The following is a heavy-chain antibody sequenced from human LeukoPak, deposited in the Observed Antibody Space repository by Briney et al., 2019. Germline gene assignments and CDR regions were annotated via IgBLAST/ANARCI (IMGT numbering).Heavy chain of an antibody. J-gene: IGHJ4*02. CDR2: ISYDGTYK. CDR1: GFTFNNYG. D-gene: IGHD1-1*01. Sequence: GGSLRLSCAASGFTFNNYGMHWVRQAPGKGLEWVAVISYDGTYKNYADSVKGRFTISRDSSKVYLEMNCLSAEDTAVYYCAKAHDKNFDYWGQGTLVSVSS. CDR3: AKAHDKNFDY. V-gene: IGHV3-30*18.